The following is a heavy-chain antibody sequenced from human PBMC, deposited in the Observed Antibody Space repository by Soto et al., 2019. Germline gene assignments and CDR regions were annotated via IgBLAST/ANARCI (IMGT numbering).Heavy chain of an antibody. CDR1: GFTFSSYG. V-gene: IGHV3-33*01. Sequence: PGGSLRLSCAASGFTFSSYGMHWVRQAPGKGLEWVAVIWYDGSNKYYADSVKGRFTISRDNSKNTLYLQMNSLRAEDTAVYYCAREAGYCSGGSCYRTLYYFDYWGQGTLVTVSS. CDR2: IWYDGSNK. D-gene: IGHD2-15*01. CDR3: AREAGYCSGGSCYRTLYYFDY. J-gene: IGHJ4*02.